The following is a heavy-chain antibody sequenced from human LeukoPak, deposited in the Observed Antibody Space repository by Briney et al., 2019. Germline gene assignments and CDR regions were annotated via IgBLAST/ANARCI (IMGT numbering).Heavy chain of an antibody. J-gene: IGHJ4*02. V-gene: IGHV3-21*01. CDR1: GFTFSRSW. D-gene: IGHD3-10*01. CDR3: ARAVGSLDY. Sequence: GGSLRLSCAASGFTFSRSWMHWVRQAPGKGLEWVSSISSSSSYIYYADSVKGRFTISRDNAKNSLYLQMNSLRAEDTAVYYCARAVGSLDYWGQGTLVTVSS. CDR2: ISSSSSYI.